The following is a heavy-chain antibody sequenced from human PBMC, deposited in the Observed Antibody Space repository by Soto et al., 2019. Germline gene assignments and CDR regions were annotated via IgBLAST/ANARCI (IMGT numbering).Heavy chain of an antibody. V-gene: IGHV3-23*01. CDR1: GFIFNAYA. CDR2: IGGSGGNT. Sequence: EVQLLESGGVLVQPGGSLRLSCAASGFIFNAYAMTWVRQAPGKGLEWVSAIGGSGGNTYYAASVKGRFTISRDNSKDTVDLEMNRLKVDDPAVYFCARVASDYINSADHWGQGILVTVSS. D-gene: IGHD4-4*01. CDR3: ARVASDYINSADH. J-gene: IGHJ4*02.